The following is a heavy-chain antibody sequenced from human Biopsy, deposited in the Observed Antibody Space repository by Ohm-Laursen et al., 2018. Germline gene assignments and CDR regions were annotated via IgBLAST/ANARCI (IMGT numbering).Heavy chain of an antibody. CDR1: GFTFNRSA. D-gene: IGHD2-21*02. CDR2: IVVGGGNT. V-gene: IGHV1-58*02. J-gene: IGHJ4*02. Sequence: GASVKVSCKASGFTFNRSAMQWVRQARGQRLGWIGWIVVGGGNTNYAQKFQERVTITRDMSTSTAYMELSSLRSEDTAAYYCASRPNCGGDCSSGFDYWGQGTLVTVSS. CDR3: ASRPNCGGDCSSGFDY.